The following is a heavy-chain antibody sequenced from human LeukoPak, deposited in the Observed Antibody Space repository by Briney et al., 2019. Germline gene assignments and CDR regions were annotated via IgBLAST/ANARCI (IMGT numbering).Heavy chain of an antibody. D-gene: IGHD3-10*01. J-gene: IGHJ6*03. V-gene: IGHV3-30*01. CDR3: ATDPTGVRGAAYYYYYMDV. CDR1: GFTFSSYA. CDR2: ISYDGSNK. Sequence: HPGRSLRLSCAASGFTFSSYAMHWVRQAPGKGLEWVAAISYDGSNKYYADSGKGRSTISRDNSKNTLYLQMNSLRAEDTAVYYCATDPTGVRGAAYYYYYMDVWGKGTTVTVSS.